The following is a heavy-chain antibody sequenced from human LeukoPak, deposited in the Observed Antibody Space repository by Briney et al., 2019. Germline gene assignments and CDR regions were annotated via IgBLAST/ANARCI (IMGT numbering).Heavy chain of an antibody. D-gene: IGHD2-21*02. J-gene: IGHJ4*02. Sequence: SETLSLTCAVYGGSFSGYYWSWIRQPPGKGLEWIGGINHSGSTNYNPSLNSRVTISVDTSKNQFSLKLSSVTAADPAVYYCASIQVEGGDSSYLIDYWGQGTLVTVSS. CDR2: INHSGST. CDR3: ASIQVEGGDSSYLIDY. V-gene: IGHV4-34*01. CDR1: GGSFSGYY.